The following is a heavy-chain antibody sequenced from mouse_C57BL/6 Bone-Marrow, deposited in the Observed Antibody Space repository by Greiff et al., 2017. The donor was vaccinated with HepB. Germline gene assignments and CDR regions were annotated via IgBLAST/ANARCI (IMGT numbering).Heavy chain of an antibody. CDR3: ARSYSNYLAWFAY. D-gene: IGHD2-5*01. V-gene: IGHV1-18*01. J-gene: IGHJ3*01. CDR2: INPNNGGT. Sequence: VQLKESGPELVKPGASVKIPCKASGYTFTVYNMDWVKQSHGKSLEWIGDINPNNGGTIYNQKFKGKATLTVDKSSSTAYMELRSLTSEDTAVYYCARSYSNYLAWFAYWGQGTLVTVSA. CDR1: GYTFTVYN.